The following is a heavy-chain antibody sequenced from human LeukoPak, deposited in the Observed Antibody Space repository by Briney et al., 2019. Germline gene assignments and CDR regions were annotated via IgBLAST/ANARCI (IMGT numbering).Heavy chain of an antibody. CDR1: GFTFSKYG. CDR2: IQYDGNNK. D-gene: IGHD3-10*01. CDR3: AKDKSMVRELDY. V-gene: IGHV3-30*02. J-gene: IGHJ4*02. Sequence: GGSLRLSCAASGFTFSKYGMHWVRQAPGKGLEWLTFIQYDGNNKYYSDSVKGRFTISRDNSKNTLFLQMNSLRAEDTAVYYCAKDKSMVRELDYWGQGTLVTISS.